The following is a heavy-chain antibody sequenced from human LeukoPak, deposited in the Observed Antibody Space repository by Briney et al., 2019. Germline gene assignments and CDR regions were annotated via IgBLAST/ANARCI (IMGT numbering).Heavy chain of an antibody. Sequence: GASVKVSCKASGGTFSSYAISWVRQAPGQGLEWMGGIIPIFGTANYAQKFQGRVTITADKSTSTAYMELSSLRSEDTAVYYCARGYYDEFYFDYWGLGTLVTVSS. V-gene: IGHV1-69*06. J-gene: IGHJ4*02. D-gene: IGHD3-22*01. CDR1: GGTFSSYA. CDR2: IIPIFGTA. CDR3: ARGYYDEFYFDY.